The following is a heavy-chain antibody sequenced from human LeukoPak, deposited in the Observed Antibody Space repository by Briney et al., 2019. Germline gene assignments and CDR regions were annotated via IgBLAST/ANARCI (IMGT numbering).Heavy chain of an antibody. D-gene: IGHD6-19*01. J-gene: IGHJ4*02. CDR1: GGSISSYY. Sequence: PSETLSLTCTVSGGSISSYYWSWIRQPLGKGLEWIGYIYYSGSTNYNPSLKSRVTISVDTSKNQFSLKLSSVTAADTAVYYCARLDSSGLNDYFDYWGQGTLVTVSS. CDR3: ARLDSSGLNDYFDY. V-gene: IGHV4-59*08. CDR2: IYYSGST.